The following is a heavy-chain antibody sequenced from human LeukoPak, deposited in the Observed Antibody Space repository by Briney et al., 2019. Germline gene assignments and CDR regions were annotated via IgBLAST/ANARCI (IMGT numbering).Heavy chain of an antibody. CDR3: AKEYTGTFSPFPSYFDS. V-gene: IGHV3-23*01. CDR2: ISGSGGST. J-gene: IGHJ4*02. D-gene: IGHD1-26*01. CDR1: GFTFSSYA. Sequence: PGGSLRLSCAASGFTFSSYAMSWVRQAPGKGLEWVSAISGSGGSTYYADSVKGRFTISRDNSKNTLYLQMNSLRAEDTAVYYCAKEYTGTFSPFPSYFDSWGQGTLVTVSS.